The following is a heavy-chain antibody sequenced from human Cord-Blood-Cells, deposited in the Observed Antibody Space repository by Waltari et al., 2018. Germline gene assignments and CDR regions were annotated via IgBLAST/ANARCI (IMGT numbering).Heavy chain of an antibody. Sequence: QVQLQQWGAGLLKPSETLSLTCAVYGGSFSGYYWSWIRQPPGKGREWIVEINHSGSTNYTPSLKSRGTIAVDTSKSQFSLKLSSVTAADTAVYYCARGNDLGGSYSFIDYWGQGTLVTVSS. CDR2: INHSGST. CDR3: ARGNDLGGSYSFIDY. V-gene: IGHV4-34*01. CDR1: GGSFSGYY. J-gene: IGHJ4*02. D-gene: IGHD1-26*01.